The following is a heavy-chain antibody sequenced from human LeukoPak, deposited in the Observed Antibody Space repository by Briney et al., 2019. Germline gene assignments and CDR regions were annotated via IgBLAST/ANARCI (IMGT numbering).Heavy chain of an antibody. J-gene: IGHJ5*01. CDR1: GYSISSGYY. CDR3: ARNMATVVRVDS. V-gene: IGHV4-38-2*01. Sequence: SETLSLTYAVSGYSISSGYYWGWTRQPPGRGLEWIGSIYHSGITYFKPSLRSRVTISIDTSKNQLSLKVNSVTAADTAVYYCARNMATVVRVDSWGQGTLVIVSS. CDR2: IYHSGIT. D-gene: IGHD3-10*01.